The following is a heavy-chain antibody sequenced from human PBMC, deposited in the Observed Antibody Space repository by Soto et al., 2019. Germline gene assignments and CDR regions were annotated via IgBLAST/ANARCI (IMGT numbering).Heavy chain of an antibody. CDR3: ARDGGFGELYLYYYYYGMDV. D-gene: IGHD3-10*01. V-gene: IGHV3-48*02. Sequence: GGSLRLSCAASGFSVTNNYMNWVRQAPGKGLEWVSYISSSSSTIYYADSVKGRFTISRDNAKNSLYLQMNSLRDEDTAVYYCARDGGFGELYLYYYYYGMDVWGQGTTVTVSS. CDR2: ISSSSSTI. J-gene: IGHJ6*02. CDR1: GFSVTNNY.